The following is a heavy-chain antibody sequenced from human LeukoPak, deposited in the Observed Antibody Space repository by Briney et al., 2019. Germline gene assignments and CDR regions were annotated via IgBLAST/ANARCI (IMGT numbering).Heavy chain of an antibody. CDR2: ISSSSTNI. CDR1: GFAFSSYN. D-gene: IGHD3-22*01. Sequence: GGSLRLSCAASGFAFSSYNINWVRQAPGKGLEWVSSISSSSTNIYYADSVKGRFTISRDNAKNSLYLQMNSLRAEDAAVYYCARDWRTSSYIYYLDYWGQGTLVTVSS. J-gene: IGHJ4*02. CDR3: ARDWRTSSYIYYLDY. V-gene: IGHV3-21*01.